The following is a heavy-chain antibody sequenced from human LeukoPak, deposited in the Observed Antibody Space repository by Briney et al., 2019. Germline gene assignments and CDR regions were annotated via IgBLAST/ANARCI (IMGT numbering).Heavy chain of an antibody. V-gene: IGHV4-4*02. CDR2: IYHRGST. CDR1: GGSISSSNW. J-gene: IGHJ3*02. CDR3: ARDGGDGYNSGGAFDI. Sequence: PSGTLSLTCAVSGGSISSSNWWSWVRQPPGKGLEWMGEIYHRGSTNYKQSLKSRVTISVDKTKNQFSLKMSSVTAADTAVYYCARDGGDGYNSGGAFDIWGQGTMVTVSS. D-gene: IGHD5-24*01.